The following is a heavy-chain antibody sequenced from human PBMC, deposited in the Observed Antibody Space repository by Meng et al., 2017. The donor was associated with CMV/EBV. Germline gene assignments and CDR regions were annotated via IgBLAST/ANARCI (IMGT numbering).Heavy chain of an antibody. J-gene: IGHJ6*02. CDR2: IYHSGST. D-gene: IGHD6-13*01. V-gene: IGHV4-38-2*02. CDR3: ARVATGYSSSWAYCGMDV. Sequence: SETLSLTCTVSGYSISSGYYWGWIRQPPGKGLEWIGSIYHSGSTYYNPSLKSRVTISVDTSKNQFSLKLSSVTAADTAVYYCARVATGYSSSWAYCGMDVWGQGTTVTVSS. CDR1: GYSISSGYY.